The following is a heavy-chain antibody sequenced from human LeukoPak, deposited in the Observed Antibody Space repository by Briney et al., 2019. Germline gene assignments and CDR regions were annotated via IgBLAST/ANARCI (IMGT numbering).Heavy chain of an antibody. CDR3: AKGYSSTSGHWFDP. J-gene: IGHJ5*02. CDR2: ISVSGGTT. CDR1: GFTFSSYA. D-gene: IGHD2-2*01. Sequence: GGSLRLSCAASGFTFSSYAMSWVRQAPGKGLEWVSAISVSGGTTYYADSVKGRFTISGDNSKNTLYLQMNSLRAEDTAVYFCAKGYSSTSGHWFDPWGQGTLVTVSS. V-gene: IGHV3-23*01.